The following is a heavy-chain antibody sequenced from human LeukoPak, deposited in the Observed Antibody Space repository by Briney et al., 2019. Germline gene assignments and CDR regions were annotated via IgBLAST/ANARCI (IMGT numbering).Heavy chain of an antibody. J-gene: IGHJ4*02. CDR1: GFNFSSYA. CDR3: ANGGGYSYGLYFDY. Sequence: GGSLRLSCAASGFNFSSYAMHWVRQAPGKGLEWVAVISYDGSNKYYADSVKGRFTISRDNSKNTLYLQMNSLRAEDTAVYYCANGGGYSYGLYFDYWGQGTLVTVSS. D-gene: IGHD5-18*01. V-gene: IGHV3-30*18. CDR2: ISYDGSNK.